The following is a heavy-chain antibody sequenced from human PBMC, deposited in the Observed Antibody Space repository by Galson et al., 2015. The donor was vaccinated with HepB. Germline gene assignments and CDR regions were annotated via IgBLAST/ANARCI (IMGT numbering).Heavy chain of an antibody. D-gene: IGHD1-26*01. J-gene: IGHJ6*02. CDR3: ARVGGTIYYYVMDV. CDR2: TYHRARWYN. CDR1: GDSVSSNNAA. Sequence: CAISGDSVSSNNAAWYWIRQSPSRGLEWLGRTYHRARWYNDYAVSVRGRITISPDTSTNEVSLQLNSVTPEDTAVYYCARVGGTIYYYVMDVWGQGTTVSVSS. V-gene: IGHV6-1*01.